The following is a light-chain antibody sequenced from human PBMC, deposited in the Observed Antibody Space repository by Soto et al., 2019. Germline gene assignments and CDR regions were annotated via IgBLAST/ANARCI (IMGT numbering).Light chain of an antibody. J-gene: IGLJ3*02. CDR1: SSDVGGYNY. V-gene: IGLV2-8*01. CDR2: EVN. Sequence: QSALTQPPSASGSPGQSVTISCTGTSSDVGGYNYVSWYQQHPGKAPKLMIYEVNKRPSGVPDRFSGSKSGNTASLTVSGLQAEDEADYYCSSFAGYTSVVFGGGTKLTVL. CDR3: SSFAGYTSVV.